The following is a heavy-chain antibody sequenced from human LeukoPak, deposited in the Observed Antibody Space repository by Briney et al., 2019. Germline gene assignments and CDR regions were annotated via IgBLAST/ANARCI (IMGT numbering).Heavy chain of an antibody. J-gene: IGHJ3*02. Sequence: GGSLRLSCAASGFTFSSYAMSCVRQAPGKGLEWVSAISGSGGNTYYADSVKGRFTISRDNSKNTLYLQMNSLRAGDTTVYYCAKAKTMTHDAFDIWGQGTMVTVSS. CDR1: GFTFSSYA. V-gene: IGHV3-23*01. CDR3: AKAKTMTHDAFDI. D-gene: IGHD3-22*01. CDR2: ISGSGGNT.